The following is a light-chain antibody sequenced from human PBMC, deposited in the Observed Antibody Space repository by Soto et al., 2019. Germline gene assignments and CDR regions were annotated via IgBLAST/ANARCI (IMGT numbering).Light chain of an antibody. J-gene: IGKJ4*01. V-gene: IGKV3-11*01. Sequence: EIVMTQSAATLSVSPGERATLSCRPSQSVSSYLAWYQQKPGQAPRLLIYDASNRATGIPARFSGSGSGTDFTLTISSLEPEDFAVYYCQQRSNWRGTFGGGTKVDIK. CDR3: QQRSNWRGT. CDR1: QSVSSY. CDR2: DAS.